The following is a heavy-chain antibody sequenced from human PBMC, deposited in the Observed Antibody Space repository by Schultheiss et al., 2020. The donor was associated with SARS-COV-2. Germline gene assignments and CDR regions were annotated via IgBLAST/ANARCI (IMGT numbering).Heavy chain of an antibody. D-gene: IGHD2-2*01. V-gene: IGHV4-59*01. CDR2: IYYSGST. Sequence: SETLSLTCTVSGGSISSYYWSWIRQPPGKGLEWIGYIYYSGSTNYNPSLKSRVTISVDTSKNQFSLKLSSVTAADTAVYYCARRVVVVPAVGYMDLWGKGTTVTVSS. CDR3: ARRVVVVPAVGYMDL. CDR1: GGSISSYY. J-gene: IGHJ6*03.